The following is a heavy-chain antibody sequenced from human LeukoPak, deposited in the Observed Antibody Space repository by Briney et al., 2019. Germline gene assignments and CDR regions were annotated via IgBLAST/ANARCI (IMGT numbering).Heavy chain of an antibody. V-gene: IGHV4-59*01. CDR1: GGSISSCY. CDR2: IYYSGST. Sequence: SETLSLTCTVSGGSISSCYWSWIRQPPGKGLEWIGYIYYSGSTNYNPSLKSRVTISVDTSKNQFSLKLSSVTAADTAVYYCARRSLYYDILTGYYMGFDPWGQGTLVTVSS. CDR3: ARRSLYYDILTGYYMGFDP. D-gene: IGHD3-9*01. J-gene: IGHJ5*02.